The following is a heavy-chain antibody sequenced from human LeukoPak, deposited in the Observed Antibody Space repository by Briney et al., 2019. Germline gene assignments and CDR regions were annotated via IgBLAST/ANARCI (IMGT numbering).Heavy chain of an antibody. CDR1: GGSISSGDYY. Sequence: RASETLSLTCTVSGGSISSGDYYWSWIRQPPGKGLEWIGYIYYSGSTYYNPSLKSRVTISADTSKNQFSLKLSSVTAADTAVYYCAREGGYSGYDYGMDVWGQGTTVTVSS. CDR3: AREGGYSGYDYGMDV. V-gene: IGHV4-30-4*01. D-gene: IGHD5-12*01. J-gene: IGHJ6*02. CDR2: IYYSGST.